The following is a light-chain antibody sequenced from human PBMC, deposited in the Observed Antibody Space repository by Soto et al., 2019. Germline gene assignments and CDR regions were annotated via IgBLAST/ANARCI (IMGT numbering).Light chain of an antibody. Sequence: QAVVTQPPSASGTPGQRVTISCSGSSSNIGTKSVNWYQHLPGTAPKLLIYTNNERPSGVPDRFSGSKSGTSASLAISGLQSEDEADYYCAAWDDSLNGPVFGTGTKVTVL. CDR2: TNN. CDR1: SSNIGTKS. V-gene: IGLV1-44*01. CDR3: AAWDDSLNGPV. J-gene: IGLJ1*01.